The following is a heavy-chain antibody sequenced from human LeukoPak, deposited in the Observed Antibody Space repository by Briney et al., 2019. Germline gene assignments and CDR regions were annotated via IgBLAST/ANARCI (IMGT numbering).Heavy chain of an antibody. CDR1: GFTFSSYS. Sequence: GESLRLSCAASGFTFSSYSMNWVRQAPGKGLEWVSSISTRSDYIYYADSVKGRFTISRDNAKNSLYLQMNSLRAEDTAVYYCAKVPTIVGATPYFDYWGQGTLVTVSS. CDR2: ISTRSDYI. V-gene: IGHV3-21*04. CDR3: AKVPTIVGATPYFDY. J-gene: IGHJ4*02. D-gene: IGHD1-26*01.